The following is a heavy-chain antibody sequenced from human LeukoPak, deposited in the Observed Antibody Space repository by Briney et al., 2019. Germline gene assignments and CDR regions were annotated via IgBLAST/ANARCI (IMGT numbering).Heavy chain of an antibody. V-gene: IGHV3-30*03. CDR1: GFTFSSYG. CDR2: ISYDGSNK. D-gene: IGHD5-18*01. Sequence: PGRSLRLSCAASGFTFSSYGMHWARQAPGKGLEWVAVISYDGSNKYYADSVKGRFTISRDNSKNTLYLQMNSLRAEDTAVYYCARQDTAIGFDYWGQGTLVTVSS. J-gene: IGHJ4*02. CDR3: ARQDTAIGFDY.